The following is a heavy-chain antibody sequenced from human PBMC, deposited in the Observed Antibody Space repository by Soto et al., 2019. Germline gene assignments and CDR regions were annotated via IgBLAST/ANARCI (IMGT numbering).Heavy chain of an antibody. D-gene: IGHD2-2*01. J-gene: IGHJ4*02. CDR1: GFSLSTSGVG. CDR2: IYWDDDK. V-gene: IGHV2-5*02. CDR3: ANHSDCSSTSCYVSGSYFDY. Sequence: QITLKESGPTLVKPTQTLTLTCTFSGFSLSTSGVGVGWIRQPPGKALEWLALIYWDDDKRYSPSLKSRLTITKDTPNNQVVLTMTNMDPVDTATYYCANHSDCSSTSCYVSGSYFDYWGQGTLVTVSS.